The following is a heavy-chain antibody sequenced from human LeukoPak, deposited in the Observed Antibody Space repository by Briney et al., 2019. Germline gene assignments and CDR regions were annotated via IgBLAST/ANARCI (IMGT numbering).Heavy chain of an antibody. CDR3: ASSGRGHFYFDY. V-gene: IGHV3-74*01. CDR1: GFTLSNYW. D-gene: IGHD3-10*01. CDR2: ITDDGSST. J-gene: IGHJ4*02. Sequence: PGGSLRLSCAASGFTLSNYWMHLVRQAPGKGLVWVSRITDDGSSTGYVDSVKGRFTISRDNAKNTLYLQMNSLRGEDTAVYYCASSGRGHFYFDYWGQGALVTVSS.